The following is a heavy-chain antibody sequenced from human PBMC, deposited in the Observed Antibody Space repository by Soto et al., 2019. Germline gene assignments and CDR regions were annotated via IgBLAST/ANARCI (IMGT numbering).Heavy chain of an antibody. Sequence: GESLKISCKGSGYSFTSYWIGWVRQMPGKGLEWMGIIYPGDSDTRYSPSFQGQVTISADKSISTAYLQWSSLKASDTAMYYCARRNCSSTSCYDEYFQHWGQGTLVTVSS. V-gene: IGHV5-51*01. D-gene: IGHD2-2*01. CDR1: GYSFTSYW. CDR3: ARRNCSSTSCYDEYFQH. J-gene: IGHJ1*01. CDR2: IYPGDSDT.